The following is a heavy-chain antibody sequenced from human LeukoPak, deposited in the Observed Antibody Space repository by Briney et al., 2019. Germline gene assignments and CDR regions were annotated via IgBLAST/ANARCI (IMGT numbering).Heavy chain of an antibody. D-gene: IGHD6-19*01. CDR3: ATLQWLRGVFDY. CDR1: GGTFSSYD. V-gene: IGHV1-69*05. CDR2: IMPIFRTA. J-gene: IGHJ4*02. Sequence: GASVKVSCKASGGTFSSYDFSWVRQAPGQGLEWMGGIMPIFRTANYAQKFQGRVTMTRDMSTSTVYMELSSLRSEDTAVYYCATLQWLRGVFDYWGQGTLVTVSS.